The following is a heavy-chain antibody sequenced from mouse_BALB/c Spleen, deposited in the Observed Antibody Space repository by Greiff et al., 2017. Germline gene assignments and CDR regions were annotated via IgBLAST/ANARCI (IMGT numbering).Heavy chain of an antibody. V-gene: IGHV5-12-2*01. D-gene: IGHD4-1*01. CDR1: GFTFSSYT. CDR3: AKTGTSPFAY. J-gene: IGHJ3*01. CDR2: ISNGGGST. Sequence: EVMLVESGGGLVQPGGSLKLSCAASGFTFSSYTMSWVRQTPEKRLEWVAYISNGGGSTYYPDTVKGRFTISRDNAKNTLYLQMSSLKSEDTAMYYCAKTGTSPFAYWGQGTLVTVSA.